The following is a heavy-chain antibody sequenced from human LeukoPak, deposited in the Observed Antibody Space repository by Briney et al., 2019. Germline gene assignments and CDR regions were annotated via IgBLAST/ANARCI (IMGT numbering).Heavy chain of an antibody. V-gene: IGHV3-33*03. CDR1: GFSFTNHG. CDR2: IWYDGSKK. Sequence: GGSLRLSCAASGFSFTNHGMHWVRQAPGKGLEWVAIIWYDGSKKYYADSVKGRFTISRDNSKNTLSLQMNSLRAEDTAVYYCARGGGVLWFGDLWDQGTLVTVSS. J-gene: IGHJ4*02. CDR3: ARGGGVLWFGDL. D-gene: IGHD3-10*01.